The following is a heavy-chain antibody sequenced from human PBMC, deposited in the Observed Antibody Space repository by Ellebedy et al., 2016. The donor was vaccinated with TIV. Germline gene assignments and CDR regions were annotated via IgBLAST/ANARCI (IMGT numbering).Heavy chain of an antibody. V-gene: IGHV4-30-2*01. Sequence: SEILSLTCAVSGGPISSGGYSWSWIRQPPGKGLEWIGYIYHSGSTYYNPSLKSRVTISVDRSKNQFSLNLSSVTAADTAVYYCARVKSGTDAFDVWGQGTMVTVSS. CDR3: ARVKSGTDAFDV. CDR1: GGPISSGGYS. J-gene: IGHJ3*01. CDR2: IYHSGST. D-gene: IGHD1-1*01.